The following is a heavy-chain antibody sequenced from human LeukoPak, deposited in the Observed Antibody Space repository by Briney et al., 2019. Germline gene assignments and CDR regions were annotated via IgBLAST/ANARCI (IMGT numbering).Heavy chain of an antibody. Sequence: GRSLRLSCAPSGFTFDDYAMHWVRQAPGKGLEWVSGISWNSGTIGYADSVKGRFTISRDNAKNSLYLQMNSLRTEDTALYYCAKDRRYCSGGSCFNWFDPWGQGTLVTVSS. CDR2: ISWNSGTI. CDR3: AKDRRYCSGGSCFNWFDP. V-gene: IGHV3-9*01. D-gene: IGHD2-15*01. CDR1: GFTFDDYA. J-gene: IGHJ5*02.